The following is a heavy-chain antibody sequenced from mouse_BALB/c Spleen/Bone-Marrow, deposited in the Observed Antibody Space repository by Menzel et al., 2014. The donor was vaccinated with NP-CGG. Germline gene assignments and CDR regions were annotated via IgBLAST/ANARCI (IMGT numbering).Heavy chain of an antibody. Sequence: EANVVESGGGLVKPGGSLKLSCAASGFTFSSYAMSWVRQTPEKRLEWVASISSGGSTYYPDSGKGRFTISRDNARNILYLQMSSLRSEDTAMYYCASPLYYGLHYYAMDYWGQGTSVTVSS. J-gene: IGHJ4*01. D-gene: IGHD1-2*01. CDR1: GFTFSSYA. V-gene: IGHV5-6-5*01. CDR3: ASPLYYGLHYYAMDY. CDR2: ISSGGST.